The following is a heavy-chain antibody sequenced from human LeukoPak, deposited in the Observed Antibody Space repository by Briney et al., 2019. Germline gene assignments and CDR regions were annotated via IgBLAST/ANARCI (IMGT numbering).Heavy chain of an antibody. CDR1: GASINTYY. D-gene: IGHD3-10*01. CDR3: ASGPREGWYYYGSGSYQYFDY. V-gene: IGHV4-59*01. Sequence: SETLSLTCTVSGASINTYYWSWIRQPPGKGLEWIGYIYYSGTTSYNPSLKTRVTISIDTSKNQFSLKLSSVTAADTAVYYCASGPREGWYYYGSGSYQYFDYWGQGTLVTVSS. CDR2: IYYSGTT. J-gene: IGHJ4*02.